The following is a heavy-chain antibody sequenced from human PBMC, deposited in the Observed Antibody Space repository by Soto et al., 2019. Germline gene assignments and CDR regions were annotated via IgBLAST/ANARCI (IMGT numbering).Heavy chain of an antibody. D-gene: IGHD2-15*01. CDR1: GFTFSSYS. Sequence: GGSLRLSCAASGFTFSSYSMHWVRQAPGKGLEWVAVISYDGSIKYYADSVKGRFTISRDNSKNTLNLQMNSLRPDDTAQYYCGAAEGYCNGGSCYSGGYWGQGTLVTSPQ. J-gene: IGHJ4*02. V-gene: IGHV3-30-3*01. CDR2: ISYDGSIK. CDR3: GAAEGYCNGGSCYSGGY.